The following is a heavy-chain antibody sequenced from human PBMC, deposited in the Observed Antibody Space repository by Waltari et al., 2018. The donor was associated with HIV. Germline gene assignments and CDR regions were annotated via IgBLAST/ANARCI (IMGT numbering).Heavy chain of an antibody. CDR1: GGSFSQFY. CDR3: ARGREHAYPRDFQY. CDR2: IYDNGRA. V-gene: IGHV4-59*07. Sequence: QVQLQESGPRLVRPSHTPPLTCNISGGSFSQFYWSWIRQSPEKGLEWIRYIYDNGRANYHPSLKSRVTMSLDTSKNQFSLKLSSVTTEDAAMYYCARGREHAYPRDFQYWGQGALVSVSS. D-gene: IGHD3-10*01. J-gene: IGHJ1*01.